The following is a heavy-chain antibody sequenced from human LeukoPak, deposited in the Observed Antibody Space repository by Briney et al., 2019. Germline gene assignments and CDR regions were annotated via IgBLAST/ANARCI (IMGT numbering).Heavy chain of an antibody. D-gene: IGHD2-21*02. V-gene: IGHV4-39*01. CDR1: GGSISGSSYY. J-gene: IGHJ4*02. CDR2: IHYSGST. Sequence: SETLSLTCAVSGGSISGSSYYWGWIRQPPGKGLEWIASIHYSGSTYYNPSLKSRVTISEDTSKNQISLKLSSVTAADTAMYYYARSGRDCTTSSYLDYWGQGTLVTVSS. CDR3: ARSGRDCTTSSYLDY.